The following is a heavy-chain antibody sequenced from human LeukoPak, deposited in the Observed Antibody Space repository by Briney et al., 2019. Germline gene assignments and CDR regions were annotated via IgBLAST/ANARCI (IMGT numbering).Heavy chain of an antibody. CDR1: GYSFTSYW. D-gene: IGHD2-15*01. CDR3: ATQFGGYCSGGSCRHFGVDY. V-gene: IGHV5-51*01. Sequence: GESLKISCKGSGYSFTSYWIGWVRQMPGKGLEWMGIIYPGDSDTSYSPSFQGQVTISADKSISTAYLQWSSLKASDTAMYYCATQFGGYCSGGSCRHFGVDYWGQGTLVTVSS. J-gene: IGHJ4*02. CDR2: IYPGDSDT.